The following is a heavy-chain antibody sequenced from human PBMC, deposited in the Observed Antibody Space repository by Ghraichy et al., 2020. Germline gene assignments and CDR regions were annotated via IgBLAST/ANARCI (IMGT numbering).Heavy chain of an antibody. CDR2: INPNSGGT. V-gene: IGHV1-2*04. J-gene: IGHJ6*02. CDR1: GYTFTGYY. Sequence: ASVKVSCKASGYTFTGYYMHWVRQAPGQGLEWMGWINPNSGGTNYAQKFQGWVTMTRDTSISTAYMELSRLRSDDTAVYYCARDLAAQRPFLKYYYYGMDVWGQGTTVTVSS. CDR3: ARDLAAQRPFLKYYYYGMDV. D-gene: IGHD6-13*01.